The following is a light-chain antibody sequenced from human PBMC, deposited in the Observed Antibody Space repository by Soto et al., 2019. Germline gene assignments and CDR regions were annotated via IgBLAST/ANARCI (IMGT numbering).Light chain of an antibody. Sequence: EIVLTQSPGTLSLSPGERATLSCRASQSVSSSYLAWCQQKPGQAPRLLIYGASSRATGIPDRFSGSGSGTDFTLTISRLEPEDFAVYYCQKYGSSPLTFGGGTKVDI. CDR2: GAS. V-gene: IGKV3-20*01. CDR3: QKYGSSPLT. J-gene: IGKJ4*01. CDR1: QSVSSSY.